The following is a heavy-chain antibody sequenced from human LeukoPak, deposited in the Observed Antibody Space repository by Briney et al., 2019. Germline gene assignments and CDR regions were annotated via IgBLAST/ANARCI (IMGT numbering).Heavy chain of an antibody. V-gene: IGHV1-69*05. CDR3: AVSPTHDSSGYYYETSIDY. Sequence: SVKVSCRASGGTFSSYAISWVRQAPGQGLEWMGRIIPIFGTANYAQKFQGRVTITTDESTSTAYMELSSLRSEDTAVYYCAVSPTHDSSGYYYETSIDYWGQGTLVTVSS. J-gene: IGHJ4*02. CDR2: IIPIFGTA. D-gene: IGHD3-22*01. CDR1: GGTFSSYA.